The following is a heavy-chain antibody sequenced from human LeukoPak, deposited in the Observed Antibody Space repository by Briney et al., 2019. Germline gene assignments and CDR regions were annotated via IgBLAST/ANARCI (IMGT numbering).Heavy chain of an antibody. CDR3: ARDGRGYSGYDFRYFDY. Sequence: ASVKVSCKASGYTFTDYYMHWVRQASGQGLEWMGGIIPIFDTTNYAQKFQGRVTITADKSTSTAYMELSSLTSDDTAVYYCARDGRGYSGYDFRYFDYWGQGTLVTVSS. J-gene: IGHJ4*02. D-gene: IGHD5-12*01. CDR1: GYTFTDYY. V-gene: IGHV1-69*06. CDR2: IIPIFDTT.